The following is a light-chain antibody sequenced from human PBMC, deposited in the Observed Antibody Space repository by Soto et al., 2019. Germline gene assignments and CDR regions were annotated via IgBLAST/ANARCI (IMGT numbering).Light chain of an antibody. CDR3: QQYETFSGT. Sequence: AIRMTQSPSSLSASTGDRVTITCRASQGISSYLAWYQQKPGKAPKLLIYDAPALPRGVPSMFSGSGSGTKFTLTIASLQPDDFATYYCQQYETFSGTFGPGTKVDI. CDR1: QGISSY. J-gene: IGKJ1*01. CDR2: DAP. V-gene: IGKV1-8*01.